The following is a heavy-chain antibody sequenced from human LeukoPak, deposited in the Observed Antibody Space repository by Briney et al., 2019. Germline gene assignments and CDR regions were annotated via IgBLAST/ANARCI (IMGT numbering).Heavy chain of an antibody. V-gene: IGHV1-2*02. Sequence: EASVKVSCRSSGYTFTGTYMHWVRQAPGQGLEWMGWINPNSGDTNYAQKFQGRVTMTRDKSISTAYMELSRLRSDDTAVYYCARDLSEGFDYWGQGTLVTVSS. CDR1: GYTFTGTY. J-gene: IGHJ4*02. D-gene: IGHD6-19*01. CDR3: ARDLSEGFDY. CDR2: INPNSGDT.